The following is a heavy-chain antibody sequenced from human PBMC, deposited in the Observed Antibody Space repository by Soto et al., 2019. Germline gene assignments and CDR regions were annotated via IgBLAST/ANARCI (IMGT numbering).Heavy chain of an antibody. Sequence: EVQLLESGGGLVQPGGSLRLSCAASGFTFSSYAMIWVRQAPGKGLEWVSAISGSGGSTYYADSVKGRFTISRDNSKNTLYLQMNSLRAEDTAVYYCAKDQDYYGSGRTIWGQGTMVTVSS. J-gene: IGHJ3*02. D-gene: IGHD3-10*01. CDR1: GFTFSSYA. V-gene: IGHV3-23*01. CDR3: AKDQDYYGSGRTI. CDR2: ISGSGGST.